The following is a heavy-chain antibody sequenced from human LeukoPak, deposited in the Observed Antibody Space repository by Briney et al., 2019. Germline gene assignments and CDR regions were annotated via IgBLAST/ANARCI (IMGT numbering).Heavy chain of an antibody. V-gene: IGHV5-51*01. CDR1: GYKFTNYW. CDR3: ARPDSYVQIGGFDI. J-gene: IGHJ3*02. CDR2: IFLSDSDT. Sequence: GESLKISCQASGYKFTNYWIGWVRQMPGKGLEWMGIIFLSDSDTRYSPSFQGQVTISADKSTSTAYLHWSSLKASDTAMYYCARPDSYVQIGGFDIWGQGTMATVSS. D-gene: IGHD5-18*01.